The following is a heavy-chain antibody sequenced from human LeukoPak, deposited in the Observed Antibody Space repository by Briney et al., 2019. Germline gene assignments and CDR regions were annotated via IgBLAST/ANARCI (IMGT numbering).Heavy chain of an antibody. Sequence: GGSLRLSCAASGFTFSSYSMNWVRQAPGKGLEWVSSISSSSSYIYYADSVKGRFNISRDNAKNSLYLQMNSLRAENTAVYYCARDRYDILTGYSYFDYWGQGTLVTVSS. CDR1: GFTFSSYS. V-gene: IGHV3-21*01. CDR2: ISSSSSYI. D-gene: IGHD3-9*01. J-gene: IGHJ4*02. CDR3: ARDRYDILTGYSYFDY.